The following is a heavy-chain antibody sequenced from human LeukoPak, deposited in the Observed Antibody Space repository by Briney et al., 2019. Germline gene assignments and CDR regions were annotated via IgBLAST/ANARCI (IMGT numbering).Heavy chain of an antibody. V-gene: IGHV4-39*01. CDR3: ARHMEMATTPFDY. D-gene: IGHD5-24*01. CDR2: IYYSGST. CDR1: GGSVSSSSYY. J-gene: IGHJ4*02. Sequence: SETLSLTCTVSGGSVSSSSYYWGWIRQPPGKGLEWIGSIYYSGSTYYNPSLKSRVTISVDTSKNQFSLKLSSVTAADTAVYYCARHMEMATTPFDYWGQGTLVTVSS.